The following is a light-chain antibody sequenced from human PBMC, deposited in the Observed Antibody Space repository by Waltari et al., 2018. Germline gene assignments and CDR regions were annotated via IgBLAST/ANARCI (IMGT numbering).Light chain of an antibody. J-gene: IGLJ2*01. CDR3: SSYTGSSTRVV. CDR1: SSDVGGYNS. V-gene: IGLV2-14*03. CDR2: VCS. Sequence: QSALTQPASVSGSPGQSITISCTGTSSDVGGYNSVPWYQQHPGKAPKLMFYVCSDRPSVVSSRFSGSKYGNTASLSSSGRHAEEEAYYYSSSYTGSSTRVVFCGGPKLTVL.